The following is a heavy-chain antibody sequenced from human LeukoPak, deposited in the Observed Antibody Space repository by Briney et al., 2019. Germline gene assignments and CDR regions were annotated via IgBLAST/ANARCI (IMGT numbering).Heavy chain of an antibody. D-gene: IGHD3-22*01. Sequence: SETLSLTCTVSDASISGYYWSWIRQPPGKGLEWIGSIHFSGSTNYNPSLRSRVTISVDTSKNQLSLKLSSVTAADTAVYYCARGTMMVGPWGQGTQVTVSS. CDR2: IHFSGST. CDR1: DASISGYY. CDR3: ARGTMMVGP. V-gene: IGHV4-59*01. J-gene: IGHJ5*02.